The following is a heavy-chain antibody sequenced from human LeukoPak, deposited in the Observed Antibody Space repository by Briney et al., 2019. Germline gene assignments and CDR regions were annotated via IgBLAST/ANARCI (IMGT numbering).Heavy chain of an antibody. J-gene: IGHJ6*04. CDR3: ARGTYYGSGSYYYDGLNYYYGMDV. Sequence: GGSLRLSCAASGFTFSSYDMHWARQATGKGLEWVSAIGTAGDPYYPGSVKGRFTISRENAKNSLYLQMNSLRAGDTAVYYCARGTYYGSGSYYYDGLNYYYGMDVWGKGTTVTVSS. V-gene: IGHV3-13*05. D-gene: IGHD3-10*01. CDR1: GFTFSSYD. CDR2: IGTAGDP.